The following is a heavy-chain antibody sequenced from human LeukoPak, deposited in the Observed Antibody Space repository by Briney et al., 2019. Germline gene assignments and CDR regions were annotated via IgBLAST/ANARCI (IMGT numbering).Heavy chain of an antibody. Sequence: GGSLRLSCAASGFTFSSYSMNWVRQAPGKGLEWVSYISSSISTIHYADSVKGRFTISRDNAKNSLYLQMNSLRAEDTAVYYCAKDVGYDYGYYFDYWGQGTLVTVSS. V-gene: IGHV3-48*01. J-gene: IGHJ4*02. CDR1: GFTFSSYS. CDR2: ISSSISTI. D-gene: IGHD5-12*01. CDR3: AKDVGYDYGYYFDY.